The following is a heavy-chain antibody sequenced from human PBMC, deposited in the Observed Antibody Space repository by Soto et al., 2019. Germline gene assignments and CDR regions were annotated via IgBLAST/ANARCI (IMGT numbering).Heavy chain of an antibody. CDR2: IYYSGST. D-gene: IGHD5-12*01. CDR3: ARVREMATMPFDY. CDR1: GGSIISYY. Sequence: QVQLQESGPGLVKPSETLSLTCTVSGGSIISYYWSWIRQPPGKGLEWIGYIYYSGSTNYNPSLKSRVTISVDTSKNQFSLKLSSVTAADTAVYYCARVREMATMPFDYWGQGTLVTVSS. J-gene: IGHJ4*02. V-gene: IGHV4-59*01.